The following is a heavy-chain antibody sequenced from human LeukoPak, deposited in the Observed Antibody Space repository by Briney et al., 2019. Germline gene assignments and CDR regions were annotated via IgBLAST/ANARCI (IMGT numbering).Heavy chain of an antibody. CDR1: GYTFTSYY. Sequence: GASVKVSCKASGYTFTSYYMHWVRQAPGQGLEWMGIINPSGGSTSYAQKFQGRVAIARDTSASTIYMELTSLRIEDTAVYFCTIGLAGDWDAFDIWGLGTMVTVSS. CDR2: INPSGGST. V-gene: IGHV1-46*01. J-gene: IGHJ3*02. D-gene: IGHD6-19*01. CDR3: TIGLAGDWDAFDI.